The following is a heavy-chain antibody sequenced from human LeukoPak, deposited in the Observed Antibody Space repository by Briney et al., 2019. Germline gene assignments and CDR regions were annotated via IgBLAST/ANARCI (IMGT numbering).Heavy chain of an antibody. D-gene: IGHD6-19*01. J-gene: IGHJ4*02. V-gene: IGHV3-7*05. CDR3: ARVRTGSGWSFDS. CDR1: GFTFSSYW. CDR2: IKQDGSEE. Sequence: PGGSLRLSCAASGFTFSSYWMSWVRRAPGKGLERVATIKQDGSEEYYMDSVKGRFIISRDNAKNSLYLQMNSLRAEDTALYYCARVRTGSGWSFDSWGQGTLVTVSS.